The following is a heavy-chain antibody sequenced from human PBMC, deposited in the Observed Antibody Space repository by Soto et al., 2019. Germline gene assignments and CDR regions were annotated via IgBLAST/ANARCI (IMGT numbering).Heavy chain of an antibody. J-gene: IGHJ4*02. CDR2: IDPSDSQT. CDR1: GYSCAVYW. CDR3: ARQIYDSDTGPNFQYYFDS. Sequence: PGESLKISCNGSGYSCAVYWITWVRQKPGKGLDWMGRIDPSDSQTYYSPSFRGHVTISATKSITTVFLQWSSLRASDTAMYYCARQIYDSDTGPNFQYYFDSWGQGTPVTVSS. D-gene: IGHD3-22*01. V-gene: IGHV5-10-1*01.